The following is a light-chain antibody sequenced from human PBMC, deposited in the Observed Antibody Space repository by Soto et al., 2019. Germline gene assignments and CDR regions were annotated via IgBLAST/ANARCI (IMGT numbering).Light chain of an antibody. Sequence: QSVLTQPPSVSGAPGQRVTISCTGSSSNIGAGYDVHWYQQLPGTAPKLIIYGNSNRPSGVPDRFSGSKSGTSASLAITGLKDEDEADYYCQSYDSSLSGYVVFGGGTKLPS. V-gene: IGLV1-40*01. CDR1: SSNIGAGYD. J-gene: IGLJ2*01. CDR2: GNS. CDR3: QSYDSSLSGYVV.